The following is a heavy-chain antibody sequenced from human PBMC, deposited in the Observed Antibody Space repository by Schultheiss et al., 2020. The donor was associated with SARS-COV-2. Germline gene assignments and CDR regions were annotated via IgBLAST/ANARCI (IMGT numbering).Heavy chain of an antibody. J-gene: IGHJ6*03. CDR1: GGSFSSYY. CDR2: IYYSGST. V-gene: IGHV4-59*01. D-gene: IGHD6-25*01. CDR3: ARVLRAATDYYYYYMDV. Sequence: SETLSLTCAVYGGSFSSYYWSWIRQPPGKGLEWIGYIYYSGSTNYNPSLKSRVTISVDTSKNQFSLKLSSVTAADTAVYYCARVLRAATDYYYYYMDVWGKGTTVTVSS.